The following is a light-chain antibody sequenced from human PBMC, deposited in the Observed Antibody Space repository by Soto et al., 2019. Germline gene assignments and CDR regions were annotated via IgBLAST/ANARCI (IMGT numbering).Light chain of an antibody. V-gene: IGKV3-11*01. CDR2: DAS. CDR1: QSVSRY. J-gene: IGKJ4*01. Sequence: EIVLTQSPATLSLSPGERATLSCRASQSVSRYLAWYQQKPGQAPRLLIYDASNRATGIPARFSGSGSGTDFTLTITSLEPEGFAVYYCQQRSSWPSTFGGGTKVEI. CDR3: QQRSSWPST.